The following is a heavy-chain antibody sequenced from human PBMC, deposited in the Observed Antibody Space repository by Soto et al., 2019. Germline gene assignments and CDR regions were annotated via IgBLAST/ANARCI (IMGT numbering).Heavy chain of an antibody. D-gene: IGHD3-10*02. Sequence: QVQLQQCGAGLLTPSETLSLTCAVYGGSFRGYYWSWVRQPPGKVLEWVGEITHSGVINYNPSLKCLVTMSVGTSKNQLTLRLNSVSDAYTAVYYCARLCAGAIGHLYFDLWGRCTLVSVS. CDR3: ARLCAGAIGHLYFDL. V-gene: IGHV4-34*01. CDR1: GGSFRGYY. J-gene: IGHJ2*01. CDR2: ITHSGVI.